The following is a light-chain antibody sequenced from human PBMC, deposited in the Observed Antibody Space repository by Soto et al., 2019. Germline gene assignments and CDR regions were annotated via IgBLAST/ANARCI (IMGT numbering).Light chain of an antibody. J-gene: IGKJ2*01. CDR3: QQRYNWPYT. Sequence: EIVLTQSPATLSLSPGERATLSCRASQSVRSYLAWYQQKPGQAPRLLIYDATNRVAGVPARFSGSGSGTDFTLTIRSLEPEEFAGYYCQQRYNWPYTFGQGTKLEIK. CDR2: DAT. V-gene: IGKV3-11*01. CDR1: QSVRSY.